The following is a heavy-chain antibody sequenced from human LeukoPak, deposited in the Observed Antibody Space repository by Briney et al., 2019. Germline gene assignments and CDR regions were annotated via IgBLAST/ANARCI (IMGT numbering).Heavy chain of an antibody. CDR1: GGSFSGYY. D-gene: IGHD3-22*01. V-gene: IGHV4-34*01. CDR3: ARKWYYDSRVDY. J-gene: IGHJ4*02. CDR2: INHSGST. Sequence: SETLSLTCAVYGGSFSGYYWSWFRQPPGKGLEWIGEINHSGSTNYNPSLKSRVTISVDTSKNQFSLKLSSVTAADTAVYYCARKWYYDSRVDYWGQGTLVTVSS.